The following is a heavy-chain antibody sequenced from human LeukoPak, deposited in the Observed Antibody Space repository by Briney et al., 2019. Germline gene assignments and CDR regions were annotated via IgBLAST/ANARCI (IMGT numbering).Heavy chain of an antibody. CDR2: INPNSGGT. D-gene: IGHD1-26*01. CDR3: ARAGLWELPRYAFDI. J-gene: IGHJ3*02. V-gene: IGHV1-2*02. Sequence: ASVKVSCKASGYTFTGYYMHWVRQAPGQGLEWMGWINPNSGGTNYAQNLQGRVTMTTDTSTSTAYMELRSLRSDDTAVYYCARAGLWELPRYAFDIWGQGTMVTVSS. CDR1: GYTFTGYY.